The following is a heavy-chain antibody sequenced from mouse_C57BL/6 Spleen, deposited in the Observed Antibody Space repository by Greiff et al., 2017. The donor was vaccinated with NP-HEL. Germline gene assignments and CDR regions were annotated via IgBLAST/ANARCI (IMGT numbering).Heavy chain of an antibody. V-gene: IGHV5-9-1*02. CDR2: ISSGGDYI. CDR3: TREGDYGRDYYAMDY. CDR1: GFTFSSYA. Sequence: EVKVVESGEGLVKPGGSLKLSCAASGFTFSSYAMSWVRQTPEKRLEWVAYISSGGDYIYYADTVKGRFTISRDNARNTLYLQMSSLKSEDTAMYYCTREGDYGRDYYAMDYWGQGTSVTVSS. D-gene: IGHD1-1*01. J-gene: IGHJ4*01.